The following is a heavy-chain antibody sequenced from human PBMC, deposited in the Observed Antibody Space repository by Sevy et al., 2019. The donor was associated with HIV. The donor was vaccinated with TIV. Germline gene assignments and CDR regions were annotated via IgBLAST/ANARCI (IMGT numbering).Heavy chain of an antibody. D-gene: IGHD2-21*02. CDR3: ARVGPLVVVTAPYYYGMDV. CDR1: GFTFSSYA. CDR2: ISYDGSNK. V-gene: IGHV3-30-3*01. Sequence: GGSLRLSCAASGFTFSSYAMHWVRQAPGKGLEWVAVISYDGSNKYYADSVKGRFTISRDNSKNMLYLQMNSLRAEDTAVYYCARVGPLVVVTAPYYYGMDVWGQGTTVTVSS. J-gene: IGHJ6*02.